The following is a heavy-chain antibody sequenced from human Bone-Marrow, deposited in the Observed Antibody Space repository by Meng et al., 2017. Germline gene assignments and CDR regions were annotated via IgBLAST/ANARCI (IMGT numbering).Heavy chain of an antibody. CDR1: GYTFTSYG. D-gene: IGHD2-21*02. J-gene: IGHJ3*02. V-gene: IGHV1-18*01. CDR3: ARARAAYCGGDCYQIDAFDI. CDR2: ISAYTGHT. Sequence: ASVKVSCKASGYTFTSYGITWVRQAPGQGLEWMGWISAYTGHTNYAQMVQGRVIMTKDTSTSTVYMELRSLRSDDTAVYYCARARAAYCGGDCYQIDAFDIWGQGTVVTV.